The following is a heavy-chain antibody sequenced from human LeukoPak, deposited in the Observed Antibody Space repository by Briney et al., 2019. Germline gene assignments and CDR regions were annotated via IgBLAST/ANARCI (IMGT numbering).Heavy chain of an antibody. CDR3: AKDRIMAYLDTADAFDI. CDR2: ISGDGDGT. D-gene: IGHD5-18*01. J-gene: IGHJ3*02. Sequence: GGSLRLSCAASGFTFDDYAMHWVRQAPGKGLEWVSLISGDGDGTYYSDSVKGRFTISRDNSKNSLYLQMNSLRTEDSALYYCAKDRIMAYLDTADAFDICGQGTMVTVSS. CDR1: GFTFDDYA. V-gene: IGHV3-43*02.